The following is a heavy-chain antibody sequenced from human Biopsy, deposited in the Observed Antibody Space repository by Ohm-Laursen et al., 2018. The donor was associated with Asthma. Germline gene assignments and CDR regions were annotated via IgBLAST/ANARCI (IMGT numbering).Heavy chain of an antibody. CDR2: INSVFGTT. Sequence: GSSAKVSCKSLGGTFNTYVIGWVPQAPGQGLEGMGGINSVFGTTTYPQKFQDRVTITADDSTSTVYMELSSLRSEDTAVYYCARKAGSCISRTCYSLDFWGQGTLVTVSS. CDR3: ARKAGSCISRTCYSLDF. D-gene: IGHD2-2*01. V-gene: IGHV1-69*01. J-gene: IGHJ4*02. CDR1: GGTFNTYV.